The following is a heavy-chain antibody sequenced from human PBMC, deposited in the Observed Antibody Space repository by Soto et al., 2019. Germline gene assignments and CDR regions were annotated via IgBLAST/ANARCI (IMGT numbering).Heavy chain of an antibody. D-gene: IGHD3-22*01. CDR1: GYSFTSYW. Sequence: ESLTISCKGSGYSFTSYWIGLVRQMPGKGLEWMGIIYPGDSDTRYSPSFQGQVTISADKSISTAYLQWSSLKASDTAMYYCARHPPYDSSGLSFQHWGQGTLVTVSS. CDR3: ARHPPYDSSGLSFQH. CDR2: IYPGDSDT. J-gene: IGHJ1*01. V-gene: IGHV5-51*01.